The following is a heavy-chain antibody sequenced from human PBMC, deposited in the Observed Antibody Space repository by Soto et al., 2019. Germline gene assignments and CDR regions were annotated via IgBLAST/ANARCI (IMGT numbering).Heavy chain of an antibody. V-gene: IGHV1-69*13. D-gene: IGHD1-20*01. CDR1: GGTFSSYA. CDR2: IIPIFGTA. J-gene: IGHJ5*02. Sequence: GASVKVSCKASGGTFSSYAISWVREAPGQGLELMGGIIPIFGTANYAQKFQGRVTITADESTSTAYMELSSLRSEDTAVYYCAREGYNWNRGPFDPWGQGTLVTVYS. CDR3: AREGYNWNRGPFDP.